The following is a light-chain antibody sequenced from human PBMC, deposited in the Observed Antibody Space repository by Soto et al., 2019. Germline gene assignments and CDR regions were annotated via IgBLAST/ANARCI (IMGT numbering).Light chain of an antibody. CDR3: SSSTRSSNNVV. V-gene: IGLV2-14*01. J-gene: IGLJ2*01. CDR1: SSDVGGYNY. Sequence: QSALTQPASVSGSPGQSITISCTGTSSDVGGYNYVSWYQQHPGKAPKLMIYDVSNRPSGVSNRFSGSKSGNTTSLTISALHADDEADYYCSSSTRSSNNVVFGGGTKLTVL. CDR2: DVS.